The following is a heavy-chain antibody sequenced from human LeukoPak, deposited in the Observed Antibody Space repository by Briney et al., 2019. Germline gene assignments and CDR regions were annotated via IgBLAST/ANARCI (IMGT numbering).Heavy chain of an antibody. CDR1: GFTFSSYA. CDR3: ARERTGSDAFDI. D-gene: IGHD1-1*01. V-gene: IGHV3-23*01. Sequence: RGSLRPSCAASGFTFSSYAMSWVRQAPGKWLEWVSAISGSGGSTYYADSVKGRFTISRDNSKNTLYLQMNSLRAEDTAVYYCARERTGSDAFDIWGQGTMVTVSS. J-gene: IGHJ3*02. CDR2: ISGSGGST.